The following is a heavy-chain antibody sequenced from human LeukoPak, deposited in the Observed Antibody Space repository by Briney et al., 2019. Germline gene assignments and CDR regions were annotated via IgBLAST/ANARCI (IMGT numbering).Heavy chain of an antibody. CDR1: GFSFSTHS. CDR2: ISHTANDI. D-gene: IGHD1-1*01. CDR3: AGDGTGVLPGDAFDI. J-gene: IGHJ3*02. Sequence: PGGFLRLSCAASGFSFSTHSMNWVRQAPGKGLEWVSYISHTANDIYYGESVRGRFTISRDNAKNSVYLQMHSLRAEDTAVYYCAGDGTGVLPGDAFDIWSQGTMVTVSS. V-gene: IGHV3-21*05.